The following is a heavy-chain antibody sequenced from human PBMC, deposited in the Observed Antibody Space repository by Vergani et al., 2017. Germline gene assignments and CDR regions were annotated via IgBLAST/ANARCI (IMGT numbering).Heavy chain of an antibody. D-gene: IGHD6-13*01. CDR2: INPNSGGT. V-gene: IGHV1-2*02. Sequence: QVQLVQSGAEVKKPGASVKVSCKASGYTFTGYYMHWVRQAPGQGLEWMGWINPNSGGTNYAQKFQGRVTMTRDTSISTAYMELSRLGSDDAAVYYCARLRIAASETFDYWGQGTLVTVSS. CDR3: ARLRIAASETFDY. CDR1: GYTFTGYY. J-gene: IGHJ4*02.